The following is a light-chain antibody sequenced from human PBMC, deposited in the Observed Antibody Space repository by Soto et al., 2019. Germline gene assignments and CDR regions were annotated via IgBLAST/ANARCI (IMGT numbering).Light chain of an antibody. Sequence: SYVLTHAPSVSVAPGKTARVTCGGINIGSKSVHWYQQKPGQAPVLVIYYDSDRPSGIPERFSGSNSGNTATLTISRVEAGDEAEYYCQVWDIGSGVVFGGGTKLTVL. CDR2: YDS. CDR1: NIGSKS. V-gene: IGLV3-21*01. J-gene: IGLJ2*01. CDR3: QVWDIGSGVV.